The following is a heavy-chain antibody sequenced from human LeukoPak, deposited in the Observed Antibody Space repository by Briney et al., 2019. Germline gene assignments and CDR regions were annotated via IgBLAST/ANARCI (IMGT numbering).Heavy chain of an antibody. CDR1: GFTFSNAW. CDR2: IRSGGAR. V-gene: IGHV3-15*01. Sequence: SGGSLRLSCAASGFTFSNAWMSWVRQAPGKGLERVGRIRSGGAREYAAPAQGRFTISRDDSRNTVYLEMNNLDTDDTAVYFCAVDTPVIDAQIDYWGQGTLVTVSS. J-gene: IGHJ4*02. CDR3: AVDTPVIDAQIDY. D-gene: IGHD3-16*02.